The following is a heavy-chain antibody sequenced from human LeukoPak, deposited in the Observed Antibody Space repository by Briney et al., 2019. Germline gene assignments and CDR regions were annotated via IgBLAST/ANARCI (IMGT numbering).Heavy chain of an antibody. CDR3: VKDYREVLYDVLDI. J-gene: IGHJ3*02. CDR1: GFPFSSNA. Sequence: GGSLRLSCAASGFPFSSNAMIWVRHAPGMGLMGVLAISASDGTSYFAHSVKGRFTISRDNSKNTVNLQVNSLRAEATALYSCVKDYREVLYDVLDIWGQGTMVTVSS. CDR2: ISASDGTS. D-gene: IGHD2-2*02. V-gene: IGHV3-23*01.